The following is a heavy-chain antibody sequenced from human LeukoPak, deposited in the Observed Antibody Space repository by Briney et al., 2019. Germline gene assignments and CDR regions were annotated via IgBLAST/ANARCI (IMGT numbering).Heavy chain of an antibody. CDR2: IKQDGSKK. CDR1: GFPFSSYW. Sequence: TGGSLRLSCVASGFPFSSYWMTWVRQAPGKGLEWVANIKQDGSKKSYVDSVKGRFTISRDNAKNSLYLQMNSLRAEDTAVYFCAKFASTSCCQSAFDMWGQGTMVTVSS. V-gene: IGHV3-7*01. J-gene: IGHJ3*02. D-gene: IGHD2-2*01. CDR3: AKFASTSCCQSAFDM.